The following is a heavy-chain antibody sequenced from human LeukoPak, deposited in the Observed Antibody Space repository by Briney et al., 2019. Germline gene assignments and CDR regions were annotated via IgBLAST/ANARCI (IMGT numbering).Heavy chain of an antibody. CDR2: INPSGGST. V-gene: IGHV1-46*01. J-gene: IGHJ5*02. CDR1: GYTFTGYY. CDR3: ARTYYYDSSGYWSWFDP. D-gene: IGHD3-22*01. Sequence: ASVKVSCKASGYTFTGYYMHWVRQAPGQGLEWMGIINPSGGSTSYAQKFQGRVTMTRDTSTSTVYMELSSLRSEDTAVYYCARTYYYDSSGYWSWFDPWGQGTLVTVSS.